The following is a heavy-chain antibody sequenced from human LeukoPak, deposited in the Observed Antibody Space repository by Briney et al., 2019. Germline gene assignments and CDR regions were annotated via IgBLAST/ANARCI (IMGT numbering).Heavy chain of an antibody. J-gene: IGHJ5*02. CDR3: ARDDSVADINWYPGWFDP. Sequence: SETLSLTCTVSGGSISGDSHYWSWVRQPAGKGLEWIGRIDISGSTEYNPSLKSRVTLLVDTTKNQFSLRPNSVTAADTAVYFCARDDSVADINWYPGWFDPWGQGILVTVSS. CDR2: IDISGST. D-gene: IGHD1-1*01. V-gene: IGHV4-61*02. CDR1: GGSISGDSHY.